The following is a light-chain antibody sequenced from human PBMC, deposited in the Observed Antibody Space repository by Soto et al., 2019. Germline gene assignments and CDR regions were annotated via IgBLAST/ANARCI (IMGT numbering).Light chain of an antibody. CDR2: GAS. V-gene: IGKV3-20*01. CDR3: QHYGSSPNT. Sequence: EIVLTQSPGTLSLSLGERATLSCRASQSVSSSYLAWDQQKPGQAARLLIYGASSRATGIPDRFSGSGSGTDFTLTSSRLEAEDLAVYYSQHYGSSPNTVGRRTKLEIK. J-gene: IGKJ2*01. CDR1: QSVSSSY.